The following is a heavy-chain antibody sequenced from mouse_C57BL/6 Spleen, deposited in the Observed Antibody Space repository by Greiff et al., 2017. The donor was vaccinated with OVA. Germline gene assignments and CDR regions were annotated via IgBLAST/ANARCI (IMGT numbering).Heavy chain of an antibody. CDR1: GFTFSDYG. J-gene: IGHJ3*01. D-gene: IGHD4-1*01. V-gene: IGHV5-17*01. Sequence: EVKLVESGGGLVKPGGSLKLSCAASGFTFSDYGMYWVRQAPEKGLEWVAYISSGSSTIYYADTVKGRFTISRDNAKNTLFLQMTSLRSEDTAMYYCARELTGTGFAYWGQGTLVTVSA. CDR2: ISSGSSTI. CDR3: ARELTGTGFAY.